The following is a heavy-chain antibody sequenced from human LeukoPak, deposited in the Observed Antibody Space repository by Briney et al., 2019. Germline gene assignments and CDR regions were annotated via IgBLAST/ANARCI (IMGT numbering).Heavy chain of an antibody. CDR2: INHNSGGT. CDR3: ARANPLVGATAAEYFQH. Sequence: GESLKISCKGSGYTFTGYYMHWVRQAPGQGLEWMGWINHNSGGTNYAQKFQGRVTMTRDTSISTAYMELSRLRSDDTAVYYCARANPLVGATAAEYFQHWGQGTLVTVSS. V-gene: IGHV1-2*02. J-gene: IGHJ1*01. CDR1: GYTFTGYY. D-gene: IGHD1-26*01.